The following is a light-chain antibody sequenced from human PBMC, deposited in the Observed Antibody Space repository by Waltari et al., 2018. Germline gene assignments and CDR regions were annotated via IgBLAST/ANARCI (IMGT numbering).Light chain of an antibody. CDR3: QQYNSYST. V-gene: IGKV1-5*03. CDR2: RAS. CDR1: QSINTW. J-gene: IGKJ1*01. Sequence: DIQMTQSPSTLSASVGDRGIITCRASQSINTWLAWYQQKPGKAPRVLIYRASSLEVGVPSRFSGSGSGTEFTLTISGLQPDDFATYYCQQYNSYSTFGQGTRVEIK.